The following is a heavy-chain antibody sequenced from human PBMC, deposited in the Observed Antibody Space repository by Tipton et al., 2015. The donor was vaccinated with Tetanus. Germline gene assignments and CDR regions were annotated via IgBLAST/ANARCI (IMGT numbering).Heavy chain of an antibody. CDR3: ARASHFQWERVRLDY. CDR1: GFSFSDYG. V-gene: IGHV3-33*01. D-gene: IGHD1-1*01. J-gene: IGHJ4*02. CDR2: IYSDGINE. Sequence: SLRLSCEASGFSFSDYGMHWVRQAPGKGLEWVAVIYSDGINEDYADSVKGRFTISRDNSKRTLYLQMNSLRAEDTAIYYCARASHFQWERVRLDYWGQGLRVTVSS.